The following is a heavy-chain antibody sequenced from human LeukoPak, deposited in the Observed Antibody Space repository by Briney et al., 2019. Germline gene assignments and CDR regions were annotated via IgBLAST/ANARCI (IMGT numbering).Heavy chain of an antibody. CDR3: ARATARDYFDY. CDR1: GFTFSSYA. V-gene: IGHV3-30-3*01. Sequence: HAGRSLRLSCAASGFTFSSYAMHWVRQAPGKGLEWVAVISYDGSNKYYADSVKGRFTISRDNSKNTLYLQMNSLRAEDTAVYYCARATARDYFDYWGQGTLVTVSS. D-gene: IGHD4-17*01. CDR2: ISYDGSNK. J-gene: IGHJ4*02.